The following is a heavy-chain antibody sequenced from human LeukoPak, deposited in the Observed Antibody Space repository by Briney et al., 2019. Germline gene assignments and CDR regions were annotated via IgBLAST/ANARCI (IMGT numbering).Heavy chain of an antibody. CDR2: IKPDGSEE. Sequence: GGSLRLSCTASGFTSSSHWMGWVRQAPGKGLEWLANIKPDGSEENYVDSVKGRFTISRDNSKNTLYLQMNSLRAEDTAVYYCAKDRGGSYQSWGQGTLVTVSS. V-gene: IGHV3-7*03. CDR3: AKDRGGSYQS. J-gene: IGHJ5*02. D-gene: IGHD1-26*01. CDR1: GFTSSSHW.